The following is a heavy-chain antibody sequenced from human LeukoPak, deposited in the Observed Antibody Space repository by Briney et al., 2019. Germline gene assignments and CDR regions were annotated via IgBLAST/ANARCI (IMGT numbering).Heavy chain of an antibody. D-gene: IGHD1-26*01. Sequence: SVKVSCKASGGTFTSYAISWVRQAPGQGHEGRGGIIPMFGTANYAQKFQGRVTITTEESTSTAYMELSSLGSEDTAMYYCARVFARGGEISGSYYYYWGQGTLVTVSS. CDR1: GGTFTSYA. V-gene: IGHV1-69*05. CDR2: IIPMFGTA. J-gene: IGHJ4*02. CDR3: ARVFARGGEISGSYYYY.